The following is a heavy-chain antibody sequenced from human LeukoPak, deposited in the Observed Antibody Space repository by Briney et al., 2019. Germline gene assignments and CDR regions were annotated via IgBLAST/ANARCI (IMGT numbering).Heavy chain of an antibody. Sequence: SETLSLTCAVSGGSISSGGYSWSWIRQPPGKGLEWIGRIYTSGSTNYNPSLKSRVTMSVDTSKNQFSLKLSSVTAADTAVYYCGRDTPDYGSDRYYYYYYMDVWGKGTTVTVSS. CDR2: IYTSGST. J-gene: IGHJ6*03. CDR3: GRDTPDYGSDRYYYYYYMDV. D-gene: IGHD3-10*01. V-gene: IGHV4-61*02. CDR1: GGSISSGGYS.